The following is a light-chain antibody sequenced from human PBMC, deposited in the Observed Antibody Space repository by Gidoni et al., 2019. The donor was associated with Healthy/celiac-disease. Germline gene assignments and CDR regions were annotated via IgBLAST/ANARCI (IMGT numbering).Light chain of an antibody. V-gene: IGLV2-11*01. CDR2: DVS. CDR1: SSDAGGYNY. Sequence: QSALTQPRSVSGSPGQSVTISCTGTSSDAGGYNYVSWYQQHPGKAPTLLIYDVSKRPSGVPDRFSGSKSGNTASLTISGLQAEDEADYYCCSYAGSYTHYVFGTGTKVTVL. J-gene: IGLJ1*01. CDR3: CSYAGSYTHYV.